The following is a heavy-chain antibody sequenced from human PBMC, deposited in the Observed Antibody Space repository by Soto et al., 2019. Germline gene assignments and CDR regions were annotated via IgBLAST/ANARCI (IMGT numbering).Heavy chain of an antibody. J-gene: IGHJ3*01. CDR2: IYSGGST. Sequence: EVQLVESGGGLIQPGGSLRLSCAASGFTFSSNAMNWVRQAPGKGLEWVSLIYSGGSTYYADSVQGRFTISRDNSTNTLYLQMSSLRAEDTAVYYCATRPLLPGAPWGQGTMVIVSS. D-gene: IGHD3-22*01. CDR1: GFTFSSNA. V-gene: IGHV3-53*01. CDR3: ATRPLLPGAP.